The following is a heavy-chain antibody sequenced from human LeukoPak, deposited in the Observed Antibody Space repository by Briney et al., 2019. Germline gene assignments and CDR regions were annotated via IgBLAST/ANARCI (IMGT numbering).Heavy chain of an antibody. D-gene: IGHD6-13*01. CDR3: ARDSRRLNWFDP. J-gene: IGHJ5*02. CDR2: IYTSGST. Sequence: SETLSLTCTVSGGSISSGSYYWSWIRQPAGKGLEWIGRIYTSGSTNYNPSLKSRVTIPVDTSKNQFSLKLSSVTAADTAVYYCARDSRRLNWFDPWRQGTLVTVSS. CDR1: GGSISSGSYY. V-gene: IGHV4-61*02.